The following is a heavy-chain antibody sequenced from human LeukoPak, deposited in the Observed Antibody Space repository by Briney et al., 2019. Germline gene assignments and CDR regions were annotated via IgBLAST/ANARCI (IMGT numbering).Heavy chain of an antibody. J-gene: IGHJ5*02. D-gene: IGHD3-9*01. V-gene: IGHV4-38-2*02. CDR3: ARDRWYDILTGYYGRSANWFDP. CDR1: GYSISSGYY. CDR2: IYHSGST. Sequence: PSETLSLTCAVSGYSISSGYYWGWTRQPPGKGLEWIGSIYHSGSTYYNPSLKSRVTISVDTSKNQFSLKLSSVTAADTAVYYCARDRWYDILTGYYGRSANWFDPWGQGTLVTVSS.